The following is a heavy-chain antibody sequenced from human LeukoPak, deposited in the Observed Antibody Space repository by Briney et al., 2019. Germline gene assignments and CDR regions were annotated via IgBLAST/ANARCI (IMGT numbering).Heavy chain of an antibody. D-gene: IGHD5-12*01. CDR2: INSDGSST. CDR3: AYSGYDTGSFDY. Sequence: GRSLRLSCAASGFTFSSYWMHWVRQAPGKGLVWVSRINSDGSSTSYADSVKGRFTISRDNAKNTLYLQMNSLRAEDTAVYYCAYSGYDTGSFDYWGQGTLVTVSS. J-gene: IGHJ4*02. CDR1: GFTFSSYW. V-gene: IGHV3-74*01.